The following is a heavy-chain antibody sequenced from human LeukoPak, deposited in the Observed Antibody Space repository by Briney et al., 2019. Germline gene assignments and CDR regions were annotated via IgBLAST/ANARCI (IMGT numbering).Heavy chain of an antibody. CDR1: GGSFSGYY. V-gene: IGHV4-34*01. Sequence: SETLSPTCAVYGGSFSGYYWSWIRQPPGKGLEWIGEINHSGSTNYNPSLKSRVTISVDTSKNQFSLKLSSVTAADTAVYYCARPRDGYGGGLDYWGQGTLVTVSS. CDR2: INHSGST. CDR3: ARPRDGYGGGLDY. D-gene: IGHD5-24*01. J-gene: IGHJ4*02.